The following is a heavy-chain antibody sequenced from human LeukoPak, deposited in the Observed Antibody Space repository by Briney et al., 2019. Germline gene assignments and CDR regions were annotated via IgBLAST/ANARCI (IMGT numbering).Heavy chain of an antibody. J-gene: IGHJ4*02. CDR3: AGRHFYYFDY. V-gene: IGHV1-46*01. Sequence: GRPVQVSCQASGYTFTSYYMHWVRPAPGQGLEWMGIINPSGGSTSYAQKFQGRVTMTRDMSTSTVYMELSSLRSEDTAVYYCAGRHFYYFDYWGQGTLVTVSS. D-gene: IGHD3-3*02. CDR2: INPSGGST. CDR1: GYTFTSYY.